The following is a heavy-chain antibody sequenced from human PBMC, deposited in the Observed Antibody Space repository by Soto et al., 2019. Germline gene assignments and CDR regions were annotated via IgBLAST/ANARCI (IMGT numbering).Heavy chain of an antibody. CDR3: VRESVECTARGCYYCLDV. J-gene: IGHJ6*02. Sequence: ASVKVSCKASGYIFSGYGISWVRQAPGQGLEWLGWISAYSGDTNYAQKLQGRVTMTTDTSTSTAYMELGSLRSDDTAVYYCVRESVECTARGCYYCLDVWGQGTMVTVSS. V-gene: IGHV1-18*04. D-gene: IGHD3-22*01. CDR2: ISAYSGDT. CDR1: GYIFSGYG.